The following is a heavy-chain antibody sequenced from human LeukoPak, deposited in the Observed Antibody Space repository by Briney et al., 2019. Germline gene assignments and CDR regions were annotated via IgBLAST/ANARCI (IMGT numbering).Heavy chain of an antibody. D-gene: IGHD2-15*01. CDR1: GYTFTSYG. CDR2: ISAYNGNT. V-gene: IGHV1-18*01. J-gene: IGHJ5*02. Sequence: ASVKVSCKASGYTFTSYGFSWVRQAPGQGLEWMGWISAYNGNTNHAQKLQGRVTMTTDTSTSTAYMELRSLRSDDTAVYYCAGTSDCSGGSCYSQNWLDPWGQGTLVTVSS. CDR3: AGTSDCSGGSCYSQNWLDP.